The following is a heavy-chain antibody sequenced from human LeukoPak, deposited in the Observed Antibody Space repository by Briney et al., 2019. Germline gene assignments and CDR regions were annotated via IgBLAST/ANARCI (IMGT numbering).Heavy chain of an antibody. CDR1: GYTFTGYY. Sequence: ASVKVSCKASGYTFTGYYMHWVRQAPGQGLGWMGWINPNSGGTNYAQKFQGRVTMTRDTSISTAYMELSRLRSDDTAVYYCARGGYYDSSGYYRNWGQGTLVTVSS. CDR2: INPNSGGT. D-gene: IGHD3-22*01. J-gene: IGHJ4*02. V-gene: IGHV1-2*02. CDR3: ARGGYYDSSGYYRN.